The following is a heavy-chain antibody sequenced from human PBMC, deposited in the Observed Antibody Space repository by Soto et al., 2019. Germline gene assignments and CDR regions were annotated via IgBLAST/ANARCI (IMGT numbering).Heavy chain of an antibody. CDR2: IFSNDEK. Sequence: SGPTLVNPTETLTLTCTVSGFSLSNARMGVSWIRQPPGKALEWLAHIFSNDEKSYSTSLKSRLTISKDTSKSQVVLTMTNMDPVDTATYYCARIRDQRQWLVRSWHGPNSNFDYWGQGTLVTVSS. CDR1: GFSLSNARMG. D-gene: IGHD6-19*01. CDR3: ARIRDQRQWLVRSWHGPNSNFDY. J-gene: IGHJ4*02. V-gene: IGHV2-26*01.